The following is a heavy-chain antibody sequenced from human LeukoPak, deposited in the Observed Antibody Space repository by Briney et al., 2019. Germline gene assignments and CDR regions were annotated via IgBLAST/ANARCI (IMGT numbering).Heavy chain of an antibody. CDR2: IFHSGST. CDR1: GGSISSSSYY. Sequence: SETLSLTCTVSGGSISSSSYYWGWIRQPPGKGLEWIGNIFHSGSTYYNPSLKSRVTISVDTSKNQFSLKLSSVTAADTAVYYCARGGTYCSGGSCTYNWFDPWGQGTLVTVSS. V-gene: IGHV4-39*07. CDR3: ARGGTYCSGGSCTYNWFDP. D-gene: IGHD2-15*01. J-gene: IGHJ5*02.